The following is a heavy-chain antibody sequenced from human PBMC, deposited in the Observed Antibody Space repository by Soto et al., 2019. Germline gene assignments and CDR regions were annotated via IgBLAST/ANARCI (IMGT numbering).Heavy chain of an antibody. CDR3: AKIPSEYSSSWYVDA. CDR1: GFTFSSYA. Sequence: EVQLLESGGGLVQPGGSLRLSCAASGFTFSSYAMTWVRQAPGKGLEWVSAITGSGGGTYYADSVKGRFTISRDNSKNTMYLQMNSLRGEDTAVYYCAKIPSEYSSSWYVDAWGQGTTVTVSS. J-gene: IGHJ6*02. D-gene: IGHD6-13*01. CDR2: ITGSGGGT. V-gene: IGHV3-23*01.